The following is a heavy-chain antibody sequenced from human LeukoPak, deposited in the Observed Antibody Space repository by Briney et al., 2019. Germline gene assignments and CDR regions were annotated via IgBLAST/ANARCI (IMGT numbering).Heavy chain of an antibody. CDR1: GGSFSGYY. D-gene: IGHD3-10*01. Sequence: SETLSLTCAVYGGSFSGYYWSWIRQPPGKGLEWIGEINHSGSTNYNPSLKSRVTISVDTSKNQFSLKLSSVTAADTAVYYCARYGTNVLLWFGESPQYYFDYWGQGTLVTVSS. V-gene: IGHV4-34*01. J-gene: IGHJ4*02. CDR2: INHSGST. CDR3: ARYGTNVLLWFGESPQYYFDY.